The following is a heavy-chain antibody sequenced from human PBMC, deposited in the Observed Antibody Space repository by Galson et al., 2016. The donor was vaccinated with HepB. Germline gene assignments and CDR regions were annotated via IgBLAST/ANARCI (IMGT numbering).Heavy chain of an antibody. CDR2: IYPGDSDT. CDR3: ARHALRYRNPWYRSNFWEPYYFDH. D-gene: IGHD3-3*01. V-gene: IGHV5-51*01. J-gene: IGHJ4*02. Sequence: QSGAEVKKPGESLKISCKASGYNFINYWIGWVRQTPGKGLEWLGVIYPGDSDTRYSPSFQGQVTVSADKTITTAYLQWRSLKASDTAMYYCARHALRYRNPWYRSNFWEPYYFDHWSQGTLVTVSS. CDR1: GYNFINYW.